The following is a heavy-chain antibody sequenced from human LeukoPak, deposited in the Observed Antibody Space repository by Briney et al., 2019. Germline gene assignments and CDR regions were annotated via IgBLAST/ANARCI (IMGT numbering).Heavy chain of an antibody. V-gene: IGHV4-34*01. CDR1: GGSFSGYY. CDR2: INHSGST. J-gene: IGHJ5*02. CDR3: PRDSRRITIFGVVIGTWFDP. Sequence: EASETLSLTCAVYGGSFSGYYWSWIRKPPGTGLEWLGEINHSGSTNYNPSLKSRVTLSVDTSKNQFSPNPSSVTAPDTPVYYCPRDSRRITIFGVVIGTWFDPWGQGTLVTVSS. D-gene: IGHD3-3*01.